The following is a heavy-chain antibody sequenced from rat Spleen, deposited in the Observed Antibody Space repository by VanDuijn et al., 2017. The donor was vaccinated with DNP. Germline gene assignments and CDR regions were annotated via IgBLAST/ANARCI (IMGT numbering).Heavy chain of an antibody. CDR3: ASWAPIAPLSTSNY. Sequence: EVQLVESGGGLVRPGRSLKLSCEASGFSFSNYHMAWVRQAPTKGLEWVASISSDVTNTYYGNSVKGRFTISRDNAKRSLYLQMDSLRSEDTATYYCASWAPIAPLSTSNYWGQGVMVTVSS. V-gene: IGHV5-25*01. CDR1: GFSFSNYH. D-gene: IGHD1-2*01. J-gene: IGHJ2*01. CDR2: ISSDVTNT.